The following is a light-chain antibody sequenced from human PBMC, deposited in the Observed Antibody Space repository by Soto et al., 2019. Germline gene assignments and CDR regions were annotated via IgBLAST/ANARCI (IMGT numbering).Light chain of an antibody. CDR1: QDISNR. CDR2: TAS. Sequence: VSLSKRDRVTITCRASQDISNRLAWYQQKPGKSPKLLIYTASSLESGVPSRFSGSGSGTHFTLTIIILQAEDVVRYCSQQAAFFPSTFGEGTKV. CDR3: QQAAFFPST. V-gene: IGKV1-12*01. J-gene: IGKJ4*01.